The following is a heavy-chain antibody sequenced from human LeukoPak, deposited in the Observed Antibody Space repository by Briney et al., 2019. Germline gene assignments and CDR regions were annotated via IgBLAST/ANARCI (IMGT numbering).Heavy chain of an antibody. Sequence: SVKVSCKASGGTFSSYAISWVRQAPGQGLEWMGGIIPIFGTANYAQKFQGRVTITTDESMSTAYMELSSLRSEDTAVYYCARGAPGIAVAGTLGTFDYWGQGTLVTVSS. CDR1: GGTFSSYA. CDR2: IIPIFGTA. V-gene: IGHV1-69*05. CDR3: ARGAPGIAVAGTLGTFDY. J-gene: IGHJ4*02. D-gene: IGHD6-19*01.